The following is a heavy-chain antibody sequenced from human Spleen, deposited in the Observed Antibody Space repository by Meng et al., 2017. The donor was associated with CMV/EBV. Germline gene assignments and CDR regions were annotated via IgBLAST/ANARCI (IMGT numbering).Heavy chain of an antibody. CDR3: ARESSGSYVLDV. CDR1: GFTFSVYS. D-gene: IGHD6-25*01. V-gene: IGHV3-21*06. J-gene: IGHJ6*04. CDR2: ISSSSSFI. Sequence: GESLKISCAASGFTFSVYSMNWVRQAPGKGLEWVSSISSSSSFIYYADSLKGRFTIPRDNAKNSLYLQMNGLRAEDTAVYYCARESSGSYVLDVWGKGTTVTVSS.